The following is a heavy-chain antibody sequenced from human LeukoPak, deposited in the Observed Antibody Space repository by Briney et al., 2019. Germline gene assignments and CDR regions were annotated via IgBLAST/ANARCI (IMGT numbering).Heavy chain of an antibody. V-gene: IGHV3-30*03. CDR3: AREAEYGDTDY. D-gene: IGHD5-24*01. Sequence: GGSLRLSCAASGITFRTYGMHWVRQAPGKGLEWVAVISYDGNNIDYIDSVKGRFTISRDNAKNSLYLQMNSLRAEDTAVYYCAREAEYGDTDYWGQGTLVTVSS. J-gene: IGHJ4*02. CDR2: ISYDGNNI. CDR1: GITFRTYG.